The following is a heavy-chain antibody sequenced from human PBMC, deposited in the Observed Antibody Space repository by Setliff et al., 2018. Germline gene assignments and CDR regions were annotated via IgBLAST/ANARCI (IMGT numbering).Heavy chain of an antibody. CDR2: MIVSGGA. Sequence: SETLSLTCTVSGGSVTESFWSWIRQPAGRGLEWIGRMIVSGGADYNPSLKSRVTMSVDSPNNKFSLNLSSVSAADTAVYYCARGPDLTTVGATYFYGMDVWGQGATVTVSS. D-gene: IGHD1-26*01. V-gene: IGHV4-4*07. J-gene: IGHJ6*02. CDR1: GGSVTESF. CDR3: ARGPDLTTVGATYFYGMDV.